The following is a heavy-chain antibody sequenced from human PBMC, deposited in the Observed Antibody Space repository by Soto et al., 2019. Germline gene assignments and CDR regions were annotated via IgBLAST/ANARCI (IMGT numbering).Heavy chain of an antibody. D-gene: IGHD6-13*01. Sequence: GGSLRLSCAASGFTFSDYYMSWIRQAPGEGLEWVSYISSSGSTIYYADSVKGRFTISRDNAKNSLYLQMNSLRAEDTAVYYCARDHPYSSSWKDAFDIWGQGTMVTVSS. J-gene: IGHJ3*02. V-gene: IGHV3-11*01. CDR1: GFTFSDYY. CDR3: ARDHPYSSSWKDAFDI. CDR2: ISSSGSTI.